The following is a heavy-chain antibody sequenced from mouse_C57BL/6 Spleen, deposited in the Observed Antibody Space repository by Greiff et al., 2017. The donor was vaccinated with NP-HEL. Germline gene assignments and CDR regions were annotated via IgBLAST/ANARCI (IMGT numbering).Heavy chain of an antibody. CDR2: INPSSGYT. D-gene: IGHD4-1*01. Sequence: VQLVESGAELARPGASVKMSCKASGYTFTSYTMHWVKQRPGQGLEWIGYINPSSGYTKYNQKFKDKATLTADKSSSTAYMQLSSLTSEDSAVYYCADVGYFDYWGQGTTLTVSS. V-gene: IGHV1-4*01. J-gene: IGHJ2*01. CDR1: GYTFTSYT. CDR3: ADVGYFDY.